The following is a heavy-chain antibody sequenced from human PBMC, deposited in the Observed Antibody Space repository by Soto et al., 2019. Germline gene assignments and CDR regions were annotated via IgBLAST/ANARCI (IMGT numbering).Heavy chain of an antibody. Sequence: PGGSLRLSCAASGFTFSSYAMSWVRQAPGKGLEWVSAISGSGGSTYYADSVKGRFTISRDNSKNTLYLQMNSLRAEDTAVYYCAKWYYDFSLDHNYFDYWGQGTLVTVSS. V-gene: IGHV3-23*01. J-gene: IGHJ4*02. CDR3: AKWYYDFSLDHNYFDY. D-gene: IGHD3-3*01. CDR2: ISGSGGST. CDR1: GFTFSSYA.